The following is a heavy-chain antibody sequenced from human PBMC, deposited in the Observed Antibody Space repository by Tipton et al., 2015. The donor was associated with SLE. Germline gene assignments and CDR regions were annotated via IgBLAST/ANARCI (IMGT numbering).Heavy chain of an antibody. CDR3: ARDRGFCSGGTCYYDGFDI. D-gene: IGHD2-15*01. V-gene: IGHV4-39*07. Sequence: LRLSCTVSGGSISSSGYYWGWIRQPPGKGLEWIGNIYYSGSTYYTPSLKSRVTISVDTSKNQFSLEVRSVTAADTAVYYCARDRGFCSGGTCYYDGFDIWGQGTMVSVSS. CDR2: IYYSGST. CDR1: GGSISSSGYY. J-gene: IGHJ3*02.